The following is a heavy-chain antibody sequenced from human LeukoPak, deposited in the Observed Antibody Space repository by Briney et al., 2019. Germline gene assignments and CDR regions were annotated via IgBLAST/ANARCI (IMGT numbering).Heavy chain of an antibody. CDR3: AKERLLWFGELFDY. CDR1: GFTFSSYG. Sequence: EPGGSLRLSCAASGFTFSSYGMSWVRQAPGKGLEWVSAISGSGGSTYYADSVKGRFTISRDNSKNTLYLQMNSLRAEDTAVYYCAKERLLWFGELFDYWGQGTLVTVSS. D-gene: IGHD3-10*01. V-gene: IGHV3-23*01. CDR2: ISGSGGST. J-gene: IGHJ4*02.